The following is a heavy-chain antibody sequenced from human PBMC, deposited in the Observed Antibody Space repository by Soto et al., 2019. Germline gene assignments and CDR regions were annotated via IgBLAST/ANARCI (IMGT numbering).Heavy chain of an antibody. D-gene: IGHD5-12*01. J-gene: IGHJ5*02. CDR1: GFTFSTYG. CDR3: ARDQAEIVAAPIDGNALSNWFDP. CDR2: IFYDGSRK. Sequence: QVQLVESGGGVVQPGRSLRLSCAASGFTFSTYGIHWVRQAPGKGLEWVAAIFYDGSRKFYTVSVKGRFTISRDNSKNTVYLQMNSLRAEDTAVYYCARDQAEIVAAPIDGNALSNWFDPWGQGTLVTVSS. V-gene: IGHV3-33*01.